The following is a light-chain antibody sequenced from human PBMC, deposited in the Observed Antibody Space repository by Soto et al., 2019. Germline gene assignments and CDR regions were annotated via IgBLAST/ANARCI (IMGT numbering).Light chain of an antibody. Sequence: EIVMTQSPATLSVSPGERATLSCRASQSVSGNLAWYQQKPGQAPRLLIYGASTRATGLPARFSGSGSGTEFTLTSSSLQAEYVAVYYCQQYNNWLITFGQGTRLEIK. V-gene: IGKV3-15*01. J-gene: IGKJ5*01. CDR3: QQYNNWLIT. CDR2: GAS. CDR1: QSVSGN.